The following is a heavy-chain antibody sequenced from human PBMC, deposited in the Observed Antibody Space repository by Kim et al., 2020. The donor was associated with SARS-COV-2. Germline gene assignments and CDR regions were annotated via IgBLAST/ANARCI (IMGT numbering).Heavy chain of an antibody. D-gene: IGHD4-17*01. V-gene: IGHV1-69*01. Sequence: FQGRVTITADEATSTAYMELSSLRSEDTAVYYCARNRPTDYGDYPYYFDYWGQGTLVTVSS. J-gene: IGHJ4*02. CDR3: ARNRPTDYGDYPYYFDY.